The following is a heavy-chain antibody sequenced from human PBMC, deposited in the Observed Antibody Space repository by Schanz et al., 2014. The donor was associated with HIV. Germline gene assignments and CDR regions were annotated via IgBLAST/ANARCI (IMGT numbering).Heavy chain of an antibody. CDR1: GITFSSYG. J-gene: IGHJ3*02. D-gene: IGHD5-18*01. CDR3: ASGRFDTVIWWGDAFLI. CDR2: ISYDGSNK. Sequence: QVQLVESGGGVVQPGRSLRLSCAASGITFSSYGMHWVRQAPGKGLEWVAVISYDGSNKYYADSVKGRFTISRDNSKNTLYLQMNSLRAEDTAVYYCASGRFDTVIWWGDAFLIWGRGTMVTVSS. V-gene: IGHV3-30*03.